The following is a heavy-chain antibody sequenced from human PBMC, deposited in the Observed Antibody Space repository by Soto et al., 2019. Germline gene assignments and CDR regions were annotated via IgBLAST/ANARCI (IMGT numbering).Heavy chain of an antibody. CDR1: GFTFSSYA. CDR3: ANGPGPFELVVAVAGYYGMDV. CDR2: ISGSGGST. V-gene: IGHV3-23*01. J-gene: IGHJ6*02. Sequence: GGSLRLSCAASGFTFSSYAMSWVRQAPGKGLEWVSAISGSGGSTYYADSVKGRFTISRDNSKNTLYLQMNSLRAEDTAVYYCANGPGPFELVVAVAGYYGMDVWGQGTTVTVSS. D-gene: IGHD6-19*01.